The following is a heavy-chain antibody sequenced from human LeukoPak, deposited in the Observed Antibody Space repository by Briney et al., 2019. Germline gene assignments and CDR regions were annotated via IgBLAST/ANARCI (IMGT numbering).Heavy chain of an antibody. J-gene: IGHJ4*02. D-gene: IGHD3-22*01. CDR3: ARSYYDSSGHYLNTFDY. CDR2: IYYSGST. V-gene: IGHV4-39*01. Sequence: PSETLSLTCTVSGGSISSSSYYWGWIRQPPGKGLEWIGSIYYSGSTYYNPSLKSRVTISVDTSKNQFALKLSSVTAADTAVYYCARSYYDSSGHYLNTFDYWGQGTLVTVSS. CDR1: GGSISSSSYY.